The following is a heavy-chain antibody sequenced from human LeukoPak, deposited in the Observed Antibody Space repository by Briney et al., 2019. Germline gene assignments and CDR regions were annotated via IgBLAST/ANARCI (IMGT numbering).Heavy chain of an antibody. CDR3: ARAHDSLSSYSYTVLFDY. V-gene: IGHV4-59*01. CDR1: GGSISSYY. D-gene: IGHD5-18*01. J-gene: IGHJ4*02. CDR2: IYYSGST. Sequence: SETLSLTCTVSGGSISSYYWSWIRQPPGKGLEYIGYIYYSGSTNYNPSLKSRVTISVDSSKNQFSLKLSSVTAADTAVYYCARAHDSLSSYSYTVLFDYWGQGTLVTVSS.